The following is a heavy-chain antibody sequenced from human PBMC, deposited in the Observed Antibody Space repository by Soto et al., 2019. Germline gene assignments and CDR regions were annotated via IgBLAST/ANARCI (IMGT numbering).Heavy chain of an antibody. CDR3: ARGSLIAVAGTDNWFDP. V-gene: IGHV4-34*01. D-gene: IGHD6-19*01. J-gene: IGHJ5*02. Sequence: PSETLSLTCAVYGGSFSGYYWSWIRQPPGKGLEWIGEINHSGSTNYNPSLKSRVTISVDTSKNQFPLKLSSVTAADTAVYYCARGSLIAVAGTDNWFDPWGQGTLVTVSS. CDR1: GGSFSGYY. CDR2: INHSGST.